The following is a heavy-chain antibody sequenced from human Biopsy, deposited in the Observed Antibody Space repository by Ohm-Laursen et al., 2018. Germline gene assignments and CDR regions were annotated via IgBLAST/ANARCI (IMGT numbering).Heavy chain of an antibody. CDR2: INPSGSTT. CDR3: ARNTGWYGDLYYFDY. J-gene: IGHJ4*02. V-gene: IGHV1-46*01. Sequence: ASVNVTCKASGYSFTSYYMHWVRQAPGQGLEWMGMINPSGSTTSYPQIFQGRVTMTRDTSKSTVYMELSSLRSADTAVYFCARNTGWYGDLYYFDYWGQGTLVTVSS. CDR1: GYSFTSYY. D-gene: IGHD6-19*01.